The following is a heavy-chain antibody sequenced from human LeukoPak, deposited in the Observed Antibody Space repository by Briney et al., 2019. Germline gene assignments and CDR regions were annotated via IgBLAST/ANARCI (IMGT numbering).Heavy chain of an antibody. CDR3: ARRATEGGYSYGGGYYGMDV. CDR1: GGTFSSYA. V-gene: IGHV1-69*13. D-gene: IGHD5-18*01. J-gene: IGHJ6*02. Sequence: ASVKVSCKASGGTFSSYAISWVRQAPGQGLEWMGGIIPIFGTANYAQKFQGRVTITADESTSTAYMELSSLRSGDTAVYYCARRATEGGYSYGGGYYGMDVWGQGTTVTVSS. CDR2: IIPIFGTA.